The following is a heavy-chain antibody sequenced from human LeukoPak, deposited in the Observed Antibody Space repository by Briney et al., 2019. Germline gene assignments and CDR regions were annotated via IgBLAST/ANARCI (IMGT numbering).Heavy chain of an antibody. D-gene: IGHD2/OR15-2a*01. CDR2: IYSGGST. CDR3: APGGDSTSGQ. V-gene: IGHV3-53*01. Sequence: GGSLRLSCSASGFTVSSNYMSWVRQAPGKGLEWVSVIYSGGSTYYADSVKGRFTVSRDNARNSLYLQMTSLRVEDTAVYHCAPGGDSTSGQWGQGTLVTVSS. J-gene: IGHJ4*02. CDR1: GFTVSSNY.